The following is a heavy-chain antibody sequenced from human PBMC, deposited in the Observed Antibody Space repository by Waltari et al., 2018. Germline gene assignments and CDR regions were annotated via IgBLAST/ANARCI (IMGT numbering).Heavy chain of an antibody. CDR3: ARVAGIAARRGGSFDY. CDR2: INPNSGGT. J-gene: IGHJ4*02. V-gene: IGHV1-2*02. Sequence: QVQLVQSGAEVKKPGASVKVSCKASGYTFTGYYMHWVRQAPGQGLEWMGWINPNSGGTNYAQKFQGRVTMTRDTSISTAYMEPGRVRAGGTAVYYWARVAGIAARRGGSFDYWGQGTLVTVSS. CDR1: GYTFTGYY. D-gene: IGHD6-6*01.